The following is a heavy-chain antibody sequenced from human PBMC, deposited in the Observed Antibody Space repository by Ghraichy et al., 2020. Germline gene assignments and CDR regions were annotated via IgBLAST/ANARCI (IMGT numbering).Heavy chain of an antibody. Sequence: GGSLRLSCAASGFTFSSYAMHWVRQAPGKGLEWVAVISYDGSNKYYADSVKGRFTISRDNSKNTLYLQMNSLGAEDTAVYYCARDITSADYSKIGGYWGQGTLVTVSS. J-gene: IGHJ4*02. D-gene: IGHD4-11*01. CDR2: ISYDGSNK. CDR1: GFTFSSYA. V-gene: IGHV3-30*04. CDR3: ARDITSADYSKIGGY.